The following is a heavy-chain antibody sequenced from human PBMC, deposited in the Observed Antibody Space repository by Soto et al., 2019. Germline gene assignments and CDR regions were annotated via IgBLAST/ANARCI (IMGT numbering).Heavy chain of an antibody. D-gene: IGHD2-15*01. CDR3: SGLVVAEYYFDY. J-gene: IGHJ4*02. CDR2: ISGSGGST. V-gene: IGHV3-23*01. CDR1: GFTFSSYA. Sequence: GSLRLSCAASGFTFSSYAMSWVRQAPGKGLEWVSAISGSGGSTYYADSVKGRFTISRDNSKNTLYPQMNSLRAEDTAVYYCSGLVVAEYYFDYWGQGTLVTVSS.